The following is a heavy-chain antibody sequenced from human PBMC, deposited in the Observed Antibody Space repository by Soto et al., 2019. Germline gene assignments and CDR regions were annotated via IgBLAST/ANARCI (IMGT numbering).Heavy chain of an antibody. J-gene: IGHJ6*02. CDR2: ISGSGGST. V-gene: IGHV3-23*01. CDR3: AKDRSRGSGSYSNAYYYYGMDV. CDR1: GFTFSSYA. Sequence: PGGSLRLSCAASGFTFSSYAMSWVRQAPGKGLEWVSAISGSGGSTYYADSVKGRFTISRDNSKNTLYLQMNSLRAEDTAVYYCAKDRSRGSGSYSNAYYYYGMDVWG. D-gene: IGHD1-26*01.